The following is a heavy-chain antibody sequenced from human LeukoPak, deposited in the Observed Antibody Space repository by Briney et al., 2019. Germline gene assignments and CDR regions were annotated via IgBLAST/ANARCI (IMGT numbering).Heavy chain of an antibody. CDR1: SGSISSSSYY. J-gene: IGHJ6*03. CDR2: IYYSGST. CDR3: ARPRIPNYYYYYYMDV. D-gene: IGHD2-15*01. V-gene: IGHV4-39*01. Sequence: RPSETLSLTCTVSSGSISSSSYYWGWIRQPPGKGLEWIGSIYYSGSTYYNPSLKSRVTISVDTSKNQFSLKLSSVTAADTAVYYCARPRIPNYYYYYYMDVWGKGTTVTVSS.